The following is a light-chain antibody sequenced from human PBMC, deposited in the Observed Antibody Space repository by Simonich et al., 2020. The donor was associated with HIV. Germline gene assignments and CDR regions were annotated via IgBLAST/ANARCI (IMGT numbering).Light chain of an antibody. CDR2: DAS. CDR3: QQYDNVPYT. Sequence: IQLTQSPSFLSASVRDRVTITCRASQGISSALAWYQQKPGKAPKLLIYDASSLESGVPSRFSGSGSGTDFTLTISSLQPEDIATYYCQQYDNVPYTFGQGTKLEI. CDR1: QGISSA. J-gene: IGKJ2*01. V-gene: IGKV1D-13*01.